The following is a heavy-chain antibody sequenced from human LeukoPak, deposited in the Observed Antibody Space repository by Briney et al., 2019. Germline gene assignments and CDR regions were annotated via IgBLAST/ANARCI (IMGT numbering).Heavy chain of an antibody. J-gene: IGHJ4*02. D-gene: IGHD3-22*01. CDR3: ARDRGGLYYYDSSGYYYGDY. CDR2: ISAYNGNT. CDR1: GYTFTSYG. Sequence: ASVKVSCKASGYTFTSYGISWVRQAPGQALEWMGWISAYNGNTNYAQKLQGRVTMTTDTSTSTAYMELRSLRSDDTAVYYCARDRGGLYYYDSSGYYYGDYWGQGTLVTVSS. V-gene: IGHV1-18*01.